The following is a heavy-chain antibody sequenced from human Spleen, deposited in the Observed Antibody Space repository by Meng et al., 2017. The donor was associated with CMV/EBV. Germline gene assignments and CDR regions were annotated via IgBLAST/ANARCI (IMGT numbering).Heavy chain of an antibody. Sequence: LYMHWVRQAAGQGLEWMGWINPNSGGTNYAQKLQGRVTMTRNTSISTAYMELSRLRSDDTAVYYCARGAEYCSSTSCYSGGGWFDPWGQGTLVTVSS. D-gene: IGHD2-2*02. CDR3: ARGAEYCSSTSCYSGGGWFDP. CDR2: INPNSGGT. CDR1: LY. J-gene: IGHJ5*02. V-gene: IGHV1-2*02.